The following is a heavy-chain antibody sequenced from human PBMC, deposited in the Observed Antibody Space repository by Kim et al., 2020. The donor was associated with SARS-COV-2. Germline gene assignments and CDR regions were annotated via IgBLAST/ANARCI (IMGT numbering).Heavy chain of an antibody. D-gene: IGHD7-27*01. CDR3: SKNLGISETALHHFYF. CDR1: GASINTFF. J-gene: IGHJ4*01. CDR2: VFQSGRT. Sequence: SETLSLTCSVSGASINTFFWSWLRQAPGKGLDWFGYVFQSGRTNYNPSLKSRATISLDTTKNQISLKLKSVTATDTAIYFCSKNLGISETALHHFYF. V-gene: IGHV4-59*12.